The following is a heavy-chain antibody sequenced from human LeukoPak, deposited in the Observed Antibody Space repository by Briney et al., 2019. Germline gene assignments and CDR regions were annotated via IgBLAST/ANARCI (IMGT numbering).Heavy chain of an antibody. J-gene: IGHJ4*02. CDR2: IYYSGST. CDR3: ARHKEVVPAAGFDY. Sequence: SETLSLTCTVSGGSISSYYWSWIRQPPGKGLEWIGYIYYSGSTNYNPSLKSRVTISVDTSKNQFSLKLSSVTAADTAVYYCARHKEVVPAAGFDYWGQGTLVTVSS. D-gene: IGHD2-2*01. CDR1: GGSISSYY. V-gene: IGHV4-59*01.